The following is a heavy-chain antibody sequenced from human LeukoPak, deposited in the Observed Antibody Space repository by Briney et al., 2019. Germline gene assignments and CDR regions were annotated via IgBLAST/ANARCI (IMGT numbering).Heavy chain of an antibody. V-gene: IGHV3-48*02. CDR3: ATEKAFAFDI. Sequence: GGSLRLSCAASGFTFTTYSMNWVRQAPGKGLQWVSYISITSRTTNYADSMKGRFTISRDSAKNSLYLQMNSLRDEDTAVYYCATEKAFAFDIWGQGTVVTVSS. CDR1: GFTFTTYS. CDR2: ISITSRTT. J-gene: IGHJ3*02.